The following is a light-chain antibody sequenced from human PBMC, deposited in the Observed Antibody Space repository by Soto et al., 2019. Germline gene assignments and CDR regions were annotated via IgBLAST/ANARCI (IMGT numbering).Light chain of an antibody. J-gene: IGKJ1*01. CDR3: QQYNSYWT. CDR2: KAS. V-gene: IGKV1-5*03. CDR1: QSISSG. Sequence: DIQMTQSPSTLSASVGDRVTIPCRASQSISSGLAWYQQKPGKAPKLLIYKASSLESGVPSRFSGSGSGTECTLTISSLPPDDFATYYCQQYNSYWTFGQGTKVEIK.